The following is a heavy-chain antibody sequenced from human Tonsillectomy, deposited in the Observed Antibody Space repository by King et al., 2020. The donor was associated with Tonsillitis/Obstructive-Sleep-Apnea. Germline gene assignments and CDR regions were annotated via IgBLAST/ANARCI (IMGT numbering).Heavy chain of an antibody. CDR1: GGSFSGYY. J-gene: IGHJ4*02. CDR3: ARDAQSSYCSGGSCYFVY. Sequence: VQLQQWGAGLLKPSETLSLTCAVYGGSFSGYYWSWIRQPPGKGLEWIGEINHSGSTTYNPSLKSRVTISVDTSKNQFSLKLSSVTAADTAVYYCARDAQSSYCSGGSCYFVYWGQGTLVTVSS. V-gene: IGHV4-34*01. D-gene: IGHD2-15*01. CDR2: INHSGST.